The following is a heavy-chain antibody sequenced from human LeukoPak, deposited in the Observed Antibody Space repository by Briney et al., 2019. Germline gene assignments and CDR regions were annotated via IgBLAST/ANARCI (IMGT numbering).Heavy chain of an antibody. CDR3: ARGYSYGYLDYFDY. J-gene: IGHJ4*02. CDR2: LRYDGTNE. CDR1: GFTFSNYN. Sequence: GGSLRLSCAASGFTFSNYNMHWVRQAPGKGLEWVAVLRYDGTNEFYADSVKGRFTISRDNSKNTLYLQMNSLRAEDTAVYYCARGYSYGYLDYFDYWGQGTLVTVSS. V-gene: IGHV3-30*02. D-gene: IGHD5-18*01.